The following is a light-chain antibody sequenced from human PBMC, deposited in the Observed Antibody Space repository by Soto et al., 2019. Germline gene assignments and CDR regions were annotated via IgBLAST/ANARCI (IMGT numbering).Light chain of an antibody. Sequence: QPVLTQSPSASASLGDSVKITCTLSSGHSSYAIAWHQQQPEQGPRYLMKLDSDGSHTKGDAIPNRFSGSSSGAERSLTISSLQAEDEADYYCQTWGTGIHVVFGGGTKLTVL. CDR3: QTWGTGIHVV. CDR2: LDSDGSH. CDR1: SGHSSYA. V-gene: IGLV4-69*01. J-gene: IGLJ2*01.